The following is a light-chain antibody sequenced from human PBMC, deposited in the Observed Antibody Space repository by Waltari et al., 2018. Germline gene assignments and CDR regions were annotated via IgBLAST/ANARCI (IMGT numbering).Light chain of an antibody. CDR3: QSYDSSLSVWV. CDR2: GNN. CDR1: RSHIGAGYD. V-gene: IGLV1-40*01. J-gene: IGLJ3*02. Sequence: QSVLTQQPSVSAAPGERVTMSRTRRRSHIGAGYDVNCYQQLPCTTPKLLIHGNNNRPSEVPDRFSASKSGTSASLAITGLQAEDEADYYCQSYDSSLSVWVFGGGTKLTVL.